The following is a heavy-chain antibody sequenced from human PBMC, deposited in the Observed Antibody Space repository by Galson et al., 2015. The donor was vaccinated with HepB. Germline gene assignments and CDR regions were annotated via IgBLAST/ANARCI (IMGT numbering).Heavy chain of an antibody. D-gene: IGHD1-26*01. CDR2: ISIQNGNT. J-gene: IGHJ4*02. Sequence: SVKVSCKASGYAFSTYGLSWVRRAPGQGLEWMGWISIQNGNTIYAQKFQGRVTMTTDTSTSTAYMELRSLRSDDTAVYYCASGASGGATNDYWGQGTLVAVSS. CDR1: GYAFSTYG. V-gene: IGHV1-18*04. CDR3: ASGASGGATNDY.